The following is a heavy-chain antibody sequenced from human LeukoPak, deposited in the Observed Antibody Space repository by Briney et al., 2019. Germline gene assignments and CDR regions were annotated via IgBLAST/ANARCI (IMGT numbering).Heavy chain of an antibody. Sequence: ASVKVSCKASGYTFTSYGISWVRQAPGQGLEWMGWISAYNGNTNYAQKLQGRVTMTTDTSTTTAYMELRSLRPDDTAVYYCARDKYYDILTGYYRNNWFDPWGQGTLVTVSS. CDR1: GYTFTSYG. CDR3: ARDKYYDILTGYYRNNWFDP. CDR2: ISAYNGNT. J-gene: IGHJ5*02. D-gene: IGHD3-9*01. V-gene: IGHV1-18*01.